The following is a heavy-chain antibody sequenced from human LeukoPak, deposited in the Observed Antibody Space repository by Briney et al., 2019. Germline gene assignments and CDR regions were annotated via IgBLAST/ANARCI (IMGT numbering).Heavy chain of an antibody. CDR2: ISYDGSNK. CDR1: GFTFSSYG. D-gene: IGHD3-10*01. CDR3: AKDGRGEYYYGSGSRKHYYYYGMDV. J-gene: IGHJ6*02. V-gene: IGHV3-30*18. Sequence: GRSLRLSCAASGFTFSSYGMHWVRQAPGKGLEWVAVISYDGSNKFYADSVKGRFTISRDNSKNTLYLQMNSLRAEDTAVYYCAKDGRGEYYYGSGSRKHYYYYGMDVWGQGTTVTVSS.